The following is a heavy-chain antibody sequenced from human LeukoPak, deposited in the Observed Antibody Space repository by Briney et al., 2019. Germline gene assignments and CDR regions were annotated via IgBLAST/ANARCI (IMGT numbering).Heavy chain of an antibody. D-gene: IGHD3/OR15-3a*01. Sequence: GESLKISSKGSGYRFTNYWIAWVRQMPGKGLEWMGIIYPGDSDTRYSPSFQGQVTISGDKSISTAYLQWSSLKASDTAMYYCARLSGDWDRGSYFDYWGQGTLVTVSS. CDR3: ARLSGDWDRGSYFDY. V-gene: IGHV5-51*01. J-gene: IGHJ4*02. CDR1: GYRFTNYW. CDR2: IYPGDSDT.